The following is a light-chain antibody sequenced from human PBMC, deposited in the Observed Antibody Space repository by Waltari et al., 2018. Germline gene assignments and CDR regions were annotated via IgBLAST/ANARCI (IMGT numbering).Light chain of an antibody. CDR1: SSDVGGFDY. CDR3: SSFAGSSQML. J-gene: IGLJ2*01. Sequence: QSALTQPPSASGSPGQSVTISCTGTSSDVGGFDYVPWYQQHPGKVPRLMIYEVSKRPSGVPDRFSGSKSGNTASLTVSGLQVEDEADYYCSSFAGSSQMLFGGGTKLTVL. CDR2: EVS. V-gene: IGLV2-8*01.